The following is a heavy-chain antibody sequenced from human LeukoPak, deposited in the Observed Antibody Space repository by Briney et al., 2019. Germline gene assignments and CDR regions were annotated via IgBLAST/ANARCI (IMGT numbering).Heavy chain of an antibody. V-gene: IGHV1-46*01. CDR3: ARTAARRFDY. CDR2: INPTGGST. Sequence: GASVKVSCKASGYTFTSYGISWVRQAPGQGLEWMGIINPTGGSTTYAQKFQGRVTMTRDTSTSTVYMVLSSLRSDDTAVYYCARTAARRFDYWGQGTLVTVSS. J-gene: IGHJ4*02. CDR1: GYTFTSYG. D-gene: IGHD6-6*01.